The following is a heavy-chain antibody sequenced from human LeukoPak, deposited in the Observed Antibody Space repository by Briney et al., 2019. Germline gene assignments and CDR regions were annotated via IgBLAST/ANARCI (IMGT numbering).Heavy chain of an antibody. J-gene: IGHJ4*02. CDR2: ISGSGGST. CDR3: ARVVPAAMNYFDY. V-gene: IGHV3-23*01. D-gene: IGHD2-2*01. Sequence: GGSLRLSCAASGFTFSSYAMSWVRQAPGKGLEWVSAISGSGGSTYYADSVKGRFTISRDNSKNSLYLQMNSLRAEDTAVYYCARVVPAAMNYFDYWGQGTLVTVSS. CDR1: GFTFSSYA.